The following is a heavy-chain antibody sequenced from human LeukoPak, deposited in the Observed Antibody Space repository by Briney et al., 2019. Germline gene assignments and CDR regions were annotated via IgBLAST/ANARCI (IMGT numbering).Heavy chain of an antibody. J-gene: IGHJ4*02. CDR2: ISGGGGST. D-gene: IGHD2-2*01. CDR1: GFTFSSYS. CDR3: AASLPNIVVVPATKGPFGY. Sequence: GGSLRPSCAASGFTFSSYSMNWVRQAPGEGLEWGAAISGGGGSTYYADSVKGRFTTSRDNSKNTLYLQVNSLRAEDTAVYYCAASLPNIVVVPATKGPFGYWGQGTLVTVSS. V-gene: IGHV3-23*01.